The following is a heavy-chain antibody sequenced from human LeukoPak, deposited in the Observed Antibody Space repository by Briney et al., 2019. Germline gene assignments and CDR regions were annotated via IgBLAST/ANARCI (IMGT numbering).Heavy chain of an antibody. D-gene: IGHD3-10*02. CDR2: INPSGGST. CDR1: GYTFTSYY. V-gene: IGHV1-46*01. Sequence: GASVKVSCKASGYTFTSYYMHWVRQAPGQGLEWMGIINPSGGSTSYAQKFQGRVTMTRDTSISTVYMELSRLRSDDTAVYYCAREITRLSRPLDYWGQGTLVTVSS. CDR3: AREITRLSRPLDY. J-gene: IGHJ4*02.